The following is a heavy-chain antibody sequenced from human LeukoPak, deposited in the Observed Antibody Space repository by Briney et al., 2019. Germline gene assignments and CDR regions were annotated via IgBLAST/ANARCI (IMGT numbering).Heavy chain of an antibody. CDR3: AREYCSGGSCYAYDY. D-gene: IGHD2-15*01. Sequence: ASVKVSCKASGYTFTSYGISWVRQAPGRGLEWMGWISAYNGNTNYAQKLQGRVTMTTDTSTSTAYMELRSLRSDDTAVYYCAREYCSGGSCYAYDYWGQGTLVTVSS. CDR2: ISAYNGNT. J-gene: IGHJ4*02. CDR1: GYTFTSYG. V-gene: IGHV1-18*01.